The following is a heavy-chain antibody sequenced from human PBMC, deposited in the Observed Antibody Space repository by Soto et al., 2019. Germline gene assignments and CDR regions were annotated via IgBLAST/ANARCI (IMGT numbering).Heavy chain of an antibody. J-gene: IGHJ4*02. Sequence: QVQLVQSGAEVKTPGSSLKVSCKVSGSRFSNYVISWVRRAPGHGLEWLGRIIPIFNSTKYAQSFQGRVTSTAEKSTSTASLDLSSLRSDDTAVYYCAREGRGKKAGYNGLVSLGYWGQGTLVTVSS. V-gene: IGHV1-69*06. CDR2: IIPIFNST. CDR1: GSRFSNYV. D-gene: IGHD2-2*02. CDR3: AREGRGKKAGYNGLVSLGY.